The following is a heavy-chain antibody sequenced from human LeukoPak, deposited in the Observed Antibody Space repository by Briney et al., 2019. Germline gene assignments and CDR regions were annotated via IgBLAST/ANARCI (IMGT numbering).Heavy chain of an antibody. CDR1: GYTFTGYY. CDR3: ARGYSTVTTPFDS. J-gene: IGHJ4*02. D-gene: IGHD4-17*01. Sequence: AAVKVSCKASGYTFTGYYMHWLRQSPGQGLEWMGWMNPNSGGTNYAQNFQGRVTMTRDTSVSTAYMELSSLRSDDTAVYYCARGYSTVTTPFDSWGQGSMVTVSS. CDR2: MNPNSGGT. V-gene: IGHV1-2*02.